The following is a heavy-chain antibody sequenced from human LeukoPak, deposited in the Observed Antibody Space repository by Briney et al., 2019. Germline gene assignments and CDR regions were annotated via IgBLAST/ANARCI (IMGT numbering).Heavy chain of an antibody. CDR2: ISAYNGNT. CDR1: GYTFTSYG. V-gene: IGHV1-18*01. J-gene: IGHJ6*02. CDR3: ARDREYSGYDSPYGMDV. D-gene: IGHD5-12*01. Sequence: ASVKVSCKASGYTFTSYGISWVRQAPGQGLEWMGWISAYNGNTNYAQKLQGRVTMTRDTSISTAYMELSRLRSDDTAVYYCARDREYSGYDSPYGMDVWGQGTTVTVSS.